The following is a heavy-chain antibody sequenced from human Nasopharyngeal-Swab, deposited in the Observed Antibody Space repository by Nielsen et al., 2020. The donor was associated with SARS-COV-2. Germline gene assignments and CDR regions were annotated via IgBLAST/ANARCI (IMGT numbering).Heavy chain of an antibody. V-gene: IGHV4-59*01. CDR3: ARGDQGYCSGGSCYYFDY. J-gene: IGHJ4*02. CDR2: IYYSGST. D-gene: IGHD2-15*01. Sequence: GSLRLSCTVSGGSISSYYGSWLRQPPGKGLEWIGYIYYSGSTNYNPSLKSRVTISVDTSKNQFSLKLSSVTAADTAVYYCARGDQGYCSGGSCYYFDYWCQGTLVTVSS. CDR1: GGSISSYY.